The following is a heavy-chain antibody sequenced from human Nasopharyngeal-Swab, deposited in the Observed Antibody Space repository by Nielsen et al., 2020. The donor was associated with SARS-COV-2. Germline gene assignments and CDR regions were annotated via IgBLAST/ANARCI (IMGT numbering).Heavy chain of an antibody. CDR2: IYHSGST. CDR3: ARGEGAVDY. CDR1: GGSIRSSNW. J-gene: IGHJ4*02. V-gene: IGHV4-4*02. D-gene: IGHD1-26*01. Sequence: LTLSCAVSGGSIRSSNWWSCVRQPPGKGLEWFGEIYHSGSTNYNPFLKSRVTISVDKSKNQFSLKLSSVTAADTAVYYCARGEGAVDYWCQGTLVTVSS.